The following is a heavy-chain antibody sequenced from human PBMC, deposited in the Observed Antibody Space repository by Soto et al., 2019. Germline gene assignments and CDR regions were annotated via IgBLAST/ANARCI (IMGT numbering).Heavy chain of an antibody. CDR3: AREVAAAGTYYYYGMDV. CDR2: INPNSGGT. J-gene: IGHJ6*02. D-gene: IGHD6-13*01. V-gene: IGHV1-2*02. Sequence: ASVKVSCKASGYTFTGYYMHWVRQAPGQGLEWMGWINPNSGGTNYAQKFQGRVTMTRDTSISTAYMELSRLRSDDTAVYYCAREVAAAGTYYYYGMDVWAQGTTVTVSS. CDR1: GYTFTGYY.